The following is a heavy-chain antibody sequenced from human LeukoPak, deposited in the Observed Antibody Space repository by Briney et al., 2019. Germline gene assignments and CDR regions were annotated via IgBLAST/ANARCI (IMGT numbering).Heavy chain of an antibody. CDR1: GYTFTSCG. CDR2: ISAYNGNT. Sequence: ASVKVSCKASGYTFTSCGISWVRQAPGQGLEWMGWISAYNGNTNYAQKLQGRVTMTTDTSTSTAYMELRSLRSDDTAVYYCARDGEDRYCSSTSCFDYWGQGTLVTVSS. V-gene: IGHV1-18*01. D-gene: IGHD2-2*01. J-gene: IGHJ4*02. CDR3: ARDGEDRYCSSTSCFDY.